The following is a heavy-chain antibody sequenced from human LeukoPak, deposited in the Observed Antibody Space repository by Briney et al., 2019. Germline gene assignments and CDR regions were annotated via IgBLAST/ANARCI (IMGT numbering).Heavy chain of an antibody. CDR3: TKDQAYNWNYVFDY. CDR2: ISASGGST. Sequence: GGSLRLSCAASGFTFSSYAMSWVRQAPGKGLYWVSTISASGGSTYYADSVNGRFTISRDNSKNTLYVQMNSLRAEDTAVYYCTKDQAYNWNYVFDYWGQGTLVTVSS. V-gene: IGHV3-23*01. CDR1: GFTFSSYA. J-gene: IGHJ4*02. D-gene: IGHD1-7*01.